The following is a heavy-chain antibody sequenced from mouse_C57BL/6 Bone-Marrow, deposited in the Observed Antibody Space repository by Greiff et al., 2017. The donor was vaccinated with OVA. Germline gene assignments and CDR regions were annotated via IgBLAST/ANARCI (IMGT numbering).Heavy chain of an antibody. Sequence: EVQRVESGGGLVQPGGSLSLSCAASGFTFTDYYMSWVRQPPGTALEWLGFIRNKANGYTTEYSASVKGRFTISRDNSQSILYLQMNALRAEDSATYYCARYRELGVGDYWGQSTTLTVSS. CDR2: IRNKANGYTT. D-gene: IGHD4-1*01. CDR3: ARYRELGVGDY. CDR1: GFTFTDYY. J-gene: IGHJ2*01. V-gene: IGHV7-3*01.